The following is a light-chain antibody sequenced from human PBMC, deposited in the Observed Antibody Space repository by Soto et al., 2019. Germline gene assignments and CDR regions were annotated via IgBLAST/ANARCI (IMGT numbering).Light chain of an antibody. J-gene: IGLJ2*01. Sequence: QSALTQPASVSGSPGQSITISCTGTSSDVGAYGYVSWYQQHPGKAPTLMIYEVSYRPSGVSNRFSGSKSGNAASLTISGLQAEDEADYYCSSYTTRRTVVFGGGTKLTVL. CDR1: SSDVGAYGY. CDR2: EVS. CDR3: SSYTTRRTVV. V-gene: IGLV2-14*01.